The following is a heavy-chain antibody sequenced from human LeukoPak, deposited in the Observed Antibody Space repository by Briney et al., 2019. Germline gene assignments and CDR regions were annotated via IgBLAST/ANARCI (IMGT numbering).Heavy chain of an antibody. CDR3: ARACSSSWYAFDI. D-gene: IGHD6-13*01. CDR2: IYHSGST. V-gene: IGHV4-30-2*01. Sequence: SQTLSLTCAVSGGSISSGGYSWSWIRQPPGKGLEWIGYIYHSGSTYYNPSLKSRVTISVDRPKNQFSLKLSSVTAADTAVYYCARACSSSWYAFDIWGQGTMVTVSS. J-gene: IGHJ3*02. CDR1: GGSISSGGYS.